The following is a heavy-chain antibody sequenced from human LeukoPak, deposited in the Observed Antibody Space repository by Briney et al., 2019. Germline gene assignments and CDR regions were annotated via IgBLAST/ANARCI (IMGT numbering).Heavy chain of an antibody. J-gene: IGHJ6*03. Sequence: PSETLSLTCTVSGGSISSYYWSWIRQPAGKGLEWIGRIYTSGSTNYNPSLKSRVTMSVDTSKNQFSLKLSSVTAADTAVYHCARSEQLAPRYYYYYMDVWGKGTTVTVSS. V-gene: IGHV4-4*07. CDR2: IYTSGST. CDR3: ARSEQLAPRYYYYYMDV. CDR1: GGSISSYY. D-gene: IGHD6-6*01.